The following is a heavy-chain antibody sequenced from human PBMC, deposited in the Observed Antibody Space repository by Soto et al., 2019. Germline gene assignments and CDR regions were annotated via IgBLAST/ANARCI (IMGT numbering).Heavy chain of an antibody. J-gene: IGHJ5*02. Sequence: ASVKVSCKASGYTFTGYGISWVRQAPGQGLEWMGWISAYNGNTNYAQKLQGRVTMTTDTSTSTAYMELRSLRSDDTAVYYCARERGPGYCSSTSCYLDWFDPWGQGTLVTVSS. CDR2: ISAYNGNT. D-gene: IGHD2-2*03. V-gene: IGHV1-18*01. CDR3: ARERGPGYCSSTSCYLDWFDP. CDR1: GYTFTGYG.